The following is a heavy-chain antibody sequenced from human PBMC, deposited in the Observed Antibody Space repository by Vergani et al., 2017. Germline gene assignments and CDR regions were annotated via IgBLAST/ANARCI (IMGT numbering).Heavy chain of an antibody. V-gene: IGHV1-69*01. J-gene: IGHJ4*02. D-gene: IGHD6-13*01. CDR3: ARGVAAAGTLRGSVHFDY. CDR1: GGTFSSYA. CDR2: SIPIFGTA. Sequence: QVQLVQSGAEVKKPGSSVKVSCKASGGTFSSYAISGVRPAPGQGLEWMGGSIPIFGTAKYAQKFQGRVTITADESTSTAYMELSSLRSEDTAVYYCARGVAAAGTLRGSVHFDYWGQGTLVTVSS.